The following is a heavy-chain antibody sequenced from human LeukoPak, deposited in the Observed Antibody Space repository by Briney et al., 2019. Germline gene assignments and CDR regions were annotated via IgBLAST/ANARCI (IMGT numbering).Heavy chain of an antibody. J-gene: IGHJ4*02. CDR1: GFTFSSYA. D-gene: IGHD2-15*01. CDR2: ISGSGGST. CDR3: AKDPHSPYCSGGSCYSDY. V-gene: IGHV3-23*01. Sequence: GGSLRLSCAASGFTFSSYAMSWVRQAPGKGLEWVPAISGSGGSTHYADSVKGRFTISRDNSKNTLYLQMNSLRAEDTAVYYCAKDPHSPYCSGGSCYSDYWGQGTLVTVSS.